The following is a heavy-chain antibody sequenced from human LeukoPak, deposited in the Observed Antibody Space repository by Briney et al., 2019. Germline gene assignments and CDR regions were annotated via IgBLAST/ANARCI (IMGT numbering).Heavy chain of an antibody. CDR2: ISTYNGNT. V-gene: IGHV1-18*01. Sequence: ASVKVSCKASGYTFNNYGISWVRQAPGQGLEWMGWISTYNGNTYHAQKLQGRVTMTTDTSTTTAYMELRSLRSDDTAVYYCARGPFGTDAFDIWGQGTTVTVPS. D-gene: IGHD3-10*01. J-gene: IGHJ3*02. CDR1: GYTFNNYG. CDR3: ARGPFGTDAFDI.